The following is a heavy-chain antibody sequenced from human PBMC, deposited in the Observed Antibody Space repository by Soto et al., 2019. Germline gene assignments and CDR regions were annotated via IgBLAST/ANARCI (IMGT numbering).Heavy chain of an antibody. CDR3: ASLLGDVTTFDN. Sequence: PGGSLRLSCAASGFTFSSRWMSWVRQAPGKGLEWVASIIQDESVKHYMDSVRGRFTISRDNAQNSLYLQMDSLRAEDTAVYYCASLLGDVTTFDNWGQGTLVTVSS. CDR2: IIQDESVK. J-gene: IGHJ4*02. CDR1: GFTFSSRW. V-gene: IGHV3-7*01. D-gene: IGHD3-10*01.